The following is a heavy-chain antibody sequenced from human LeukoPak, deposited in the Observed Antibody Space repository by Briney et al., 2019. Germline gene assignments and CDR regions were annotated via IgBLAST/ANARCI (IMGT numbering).Heavy chain of an antibody. J-gene: IGHJ6*02. CDR3: ARRFYGMDV. CDR2: IYSGGST. CDR1: GFTVSNNY. V-gene: IGHV3-66*01. Sequence: GGSLRLSCAASGFTVSNNYMTWVRQAPGKGLEWVSVIYSGGSTYYADSVKGRLTISRDNSKNTLYLEMNSLRAEDTAVYYCARRFYGMDVWGQGTTVTVSS.